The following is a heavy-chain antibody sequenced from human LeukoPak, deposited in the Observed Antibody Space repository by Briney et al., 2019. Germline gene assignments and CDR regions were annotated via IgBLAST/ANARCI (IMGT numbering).Heavy chain of an antibody. CDR2: IWYDGSNK. J-gene: IGHJ3*02. D-gene: IGHD3-22*01. Sequence: GRSLRLSCAASGFTFSSYGMHWVRQAPGKGLEWVAVIWYDGSNKYYADSVKGRFTISRDNSKNTLYLQMNSLRAEDTAVYYCARVDSSGDAFDIWGQGTMVTVSS. CDR3: ARVDSSGDAFDI. V-gene: IGHV3-33*01. CDR1: GFTFSSYG.